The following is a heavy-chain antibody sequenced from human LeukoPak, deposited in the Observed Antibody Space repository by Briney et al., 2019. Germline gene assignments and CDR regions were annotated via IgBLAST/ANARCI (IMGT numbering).Heavy chain of an antibody. CDR3: AKSDRWELLRVFDWFDP. CDR2: ISGSGGST. D-gene: IGHD1-26*01. Sequence: GGSLRLSCAASGFTFSSYGMSWVRQAPGKGLEWVSAISGSGGSTYYADSVKGRFTISRDNSKNTLYLQMNSLRAEDTAVYYCAKSDRWELLRVFDWFDPWGQGTLVTVSS. J-gene: IGHJ5*02. CDR1: GFTFSSYG. V-gene: IGHV3-23*01.